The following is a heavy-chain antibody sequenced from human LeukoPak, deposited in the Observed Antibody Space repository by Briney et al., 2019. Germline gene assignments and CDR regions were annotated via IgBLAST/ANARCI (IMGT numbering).Heavy chain of an antibody. Sequence: GGSLRLSCAASGFTFSNAWMSWVRQAPGKGLEWVGRIKSKTDGGTTDYAAPVKGRFTISRDDSKNTLYLQMNSLKTEDTAVYYCTHLQARFVLFDYYGMDVWGKGTTVTVSS. J-gene: IGHJ6*04. CDR3: THLQARFVLFDYYGMDV. CDR1: GFTFSNAW. CDR2: IKSKTDGGTT. V-gene: IGHV3-15*01. D-gene: IGHD3-3*01.